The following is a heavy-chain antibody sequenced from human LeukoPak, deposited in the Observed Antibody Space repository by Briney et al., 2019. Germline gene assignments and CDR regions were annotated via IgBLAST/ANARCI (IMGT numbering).Heavy chain of an antibody. J-gene: IGHJ6*02. CDR2: IYYSGST. Sequence: SETLSLTCPVSGGSISSGDYYWSWIRQPPGKGLEWIGYIYYSGSTYYNPSLKSRVTISVDTSKNQFSLKLSSVTAADTAVYYCARVVLSCSSTSCYTYYYYGMDVWGQGTTVTVSS. CDR3: ARVVLSCSSTSCYTYYYYGMDV. V-gene: IGHV4-30-4*01. D-gene: IGHD2-2*02. CDR1: GGSISSGDYY.